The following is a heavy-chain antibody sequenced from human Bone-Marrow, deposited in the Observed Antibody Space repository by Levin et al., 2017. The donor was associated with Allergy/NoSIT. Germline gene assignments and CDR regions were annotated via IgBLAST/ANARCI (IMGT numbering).Heavy chain of an antibody. V-gene: IGHV3-30*04. CDR3: ARDFHCDNGVCSDY. D-gene: IGHD2-8*01. Sequence: SCAASGFTFRRYAMYWVRQAPGKGLEWVAVISYDGNKKYYADSVKGRFTISRDNSKNTLFLQMNSLGDEDTAVYYCARDFHCDNGVCSDYWGQGTLVTVSS. J-gene: IGHJ4*02. CDR2: ISYDGNKK. CDR1: GFTFRRYA.